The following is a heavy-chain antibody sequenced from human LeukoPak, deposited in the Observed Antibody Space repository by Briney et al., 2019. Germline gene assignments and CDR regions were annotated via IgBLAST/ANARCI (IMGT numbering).Heavy chain of an antibody. J-gene: IGHJ4*02. Sequence: GGSLRLSCVASGFTLSSFAMYWVRQAPGKGLEWVAFTRYDGSHTYYADSVKGRFTISRDNSKNMVYLEMNSLRPEDTAVYYCAKGDDFWSGFSSYFHFGGKGTLVTVSS. D-gene: IGHD3-3*01. CDR2: TRYDGSHT. V-gene: IGHV3-30*02. CDR1: GFTLSSFA. CDR3: AKGDDFWSGFSSYFHF.